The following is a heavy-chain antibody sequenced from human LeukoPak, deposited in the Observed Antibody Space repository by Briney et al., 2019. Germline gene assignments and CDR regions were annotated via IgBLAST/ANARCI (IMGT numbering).Heavy chain of an antibody. CDR3: SRESWGYDSSGYYYVYGQ. Sequence: GGSLRLSCIASGFTFGNYGMSWVRQAPGRGLEWVSGIGWKGDSTSYADSVKGRFTVSRDNAKNSLYLQMNSLRAEDTALYYCSRESWGYDSSGYYYVYGQWGQGTLVTVSS. D-gene: IGHD3-22*01. J-gene: IGHJ4*02. CDR2: IGWKGDST. V-gene: IGHV3-20*04. CDR1: GFTFGNYG.